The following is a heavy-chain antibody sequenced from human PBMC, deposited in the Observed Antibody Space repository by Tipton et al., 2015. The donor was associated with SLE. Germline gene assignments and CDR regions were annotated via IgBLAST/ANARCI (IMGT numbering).Heavy chain of an antibody. CDR3: ARRVSGIPAAGYDAFDI. V-gene: IGHV4-34*01. J-gene: IGHJ3*02. CDR2: INYIGRT. CDR1: GGSLSHYF. D-gene: IGHD6-25*01. Sequence: TLSLTCEVNGGSLSHYFWSWIRQAPGKGLEWIGEINYIGRTNFNPSLKSRVTVSRDTRNNQHSLELTSVTVADTAVYYCARRVSGIPAAGYDAFDIWGHGKLVTVSS.